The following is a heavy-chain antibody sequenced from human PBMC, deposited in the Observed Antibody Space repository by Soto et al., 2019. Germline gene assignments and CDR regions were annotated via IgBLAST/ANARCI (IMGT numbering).Heavy chain of an antibody. D-gene: IGHD3-10*01. Sequence: SQTLSLPCAISGDTVSSNSAAWNWIRQSPSRGLEWLGRTHYRSKWYNDYAVSVKSRITINPDTSKNQFSLQLNSVTPEDTAVYYCGRSVRGHVVKYFDYWGQGTLVTVSS. CDR1: GDTVSSNSAA. CDR2: THYRSKWYN. J-gene: IGHJ4*02. CDR3: GRSVRGHVVKYFDY. V-gene: IGHV6-1*01.